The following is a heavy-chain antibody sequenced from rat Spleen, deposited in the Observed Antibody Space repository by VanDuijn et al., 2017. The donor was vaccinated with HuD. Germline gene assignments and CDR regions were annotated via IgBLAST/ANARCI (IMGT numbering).Heavy chain of an antibody. CDR2: ISYNGGST. Sequence: EVQLVESGGGLVQPGRSMKLSCAASGFTFSTYGLAWVRQAPKKGLEWVAYISYNGGSTYYRDSVKGRFTISRDNAQNTLYLQMSKLGSEDTAIYYCARGWLSDYWGQGVMVTVSS. V-gene: IGHV5-7*01. CDR1: GFTFSTYG. CDR3: ARGWLSDY. J-gene: IGHJ2*01. D-gene: IGHD1-12*03.